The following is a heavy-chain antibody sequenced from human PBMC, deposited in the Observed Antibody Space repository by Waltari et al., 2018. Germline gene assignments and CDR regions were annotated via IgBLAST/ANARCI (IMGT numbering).Heavy chain of an antibody. J-gene: IGHJ3*01. CDR3: ATYVGASIGTAAFDV. V-gene: IGHV4-39*01. CDR2: IPYTGTT. CDR1: GGPIISNRHH. Sequence: QLHLPEAGPGLVKPSETLSLTCSVPGGPIISNRHHWAWIRQPPGKGLEWTATIPYTGTTYYNPSLKSRVTISVDTSKNQFSLKLSSVTAADTAVYYCATYVGASIGTAAFDVWGQGTMVTVSS. D-gene: IGHD3-16*01.